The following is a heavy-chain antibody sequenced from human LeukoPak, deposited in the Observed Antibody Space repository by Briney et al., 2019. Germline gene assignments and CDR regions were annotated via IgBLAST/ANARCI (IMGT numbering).Heavy chain of an antibody. CDR3: ASGAITIFGVVTH. V-gene: IGHV3-30*04. Sequence: GGSLRLSCAASGFTFSSYAMHWVRQAPGKGLEWVALLSYDGSYEYYADSAKGRFTISRDNSKNTLYLQMNSLRTEDSAVYYCASGAITIFGVVTHWGQGTLVTVSS. CDR2: LSYDGSYE. CDR1: GFTFSSYA. J-gene: IGHJ4*02. D-gene: IGHD3-3*01.